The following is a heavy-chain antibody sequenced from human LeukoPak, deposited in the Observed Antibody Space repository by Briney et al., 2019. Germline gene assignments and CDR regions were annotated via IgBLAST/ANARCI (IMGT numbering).Heavy chain of an antibody. Sequence: SETLSLTCTASGGSISSYYWSWIRQPAGKGLEWIGRIYTSGSTYYNPSLKSRVTMSVDTSKNQFSLKLSSVTAADTAVYYCARVDYDSSGYPFDYWGQGTLVTVSS. CDR1: GGSISSYY. D-gene: IGHD3-22*01. CDR2: IYTSGST. CDR3: ARVDYDSSGYPFDY. J-gene: IGHJ4*02. V-gene: IGHV4-4*07.